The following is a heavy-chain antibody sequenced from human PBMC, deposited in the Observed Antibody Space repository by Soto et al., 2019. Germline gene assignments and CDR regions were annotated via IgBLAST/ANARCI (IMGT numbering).Heavy chain of an antibody. Sequence: QVQLQESGPGLVKPSQTLSLTCTVSGGSISSGGYYWSWIRQHPGKGLEWIGYIYYSGSTYYNPSLKSRVTISVDMSKNQFSLKLSSVTAADTAVYYCARKDSSGYLDWFDPWGQGTLVTVSS. J-gene: IGHJ5*02. CDR2: IYYSGST. CDR3: ARKDSSGYLDWFDP. V-gene: IGHV4-31*03. CDR1: GGSISSGGYY. D-gene: IGHD3-22*01.